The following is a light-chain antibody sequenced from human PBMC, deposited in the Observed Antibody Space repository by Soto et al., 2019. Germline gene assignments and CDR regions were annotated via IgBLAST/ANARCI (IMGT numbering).Light chain of an antibody. CDR1: QSVTSS. V-gene: IGKV3-15*01. CDR2: GAS. J-gene: IGKJ1*01. Sequence: EIAMTQSPATLSLSPGERATLSCRASQSVTSSLAWYQQKPGQAPRLLLYGASTTATGTPARFSGSGSGTEFTLTIFSLQSEDFAVYYCQQYNIWPLTFGQGTKVDIK. CDR3: QQYNIWPLT.